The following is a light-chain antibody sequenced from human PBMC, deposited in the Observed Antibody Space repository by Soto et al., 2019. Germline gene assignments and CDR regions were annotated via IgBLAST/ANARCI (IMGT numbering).Light chain of an antibody. V-gene: IGKV3-20*01. CDR1: QSVSSSY. Sequence: VLTQSPGTLSLSPGERATLSCRASQSVSSSYLAWYQQRPGQAPRLLIYGTSSRATGIPDRFSGSGSGTDFTLTISRLEPEDPAVYFCQQFDGSLLTFGGGTKVEIK. J-gene: IGKJ4*01. CDR3: QQFDGSLLT. CDR2: GTS.